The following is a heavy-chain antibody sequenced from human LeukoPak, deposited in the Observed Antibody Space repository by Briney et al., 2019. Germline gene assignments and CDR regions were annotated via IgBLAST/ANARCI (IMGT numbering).Heavy chain of an antibody. J-gene: IGHJ4*02. Sequence: GGSLRLSCATSGFTFSSYSMNWVRQAPGKGLEWVSSISSSSSYIYYADSVKGRFTISRDNAKNSLYLQMNSLRAEDTAVYYCARDLMYYYDSSPYWGQGTLVTVSS. CDR2: ISSSSSYI. CDR1: GFTFSSYS. CDR3: ARDLMYYYDSSPY. D-gene: IGHD3-22*01. V-gene: IGHV3-21*01.